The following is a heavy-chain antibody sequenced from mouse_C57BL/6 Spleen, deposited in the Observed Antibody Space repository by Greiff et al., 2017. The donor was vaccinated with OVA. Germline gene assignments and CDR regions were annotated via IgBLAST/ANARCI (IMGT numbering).Heavy chain of an antibody. CDR3: AREEVITTVVARYWYFDV. V-gene: IGHV1-81*01. J-gene: IGHJ1*03. Sequence: QVQLQQSGAELARPGASVTLSCKASGYTFTSYGISWVKQRTGQGLEWIGEIYPRSGNTYYNEKFKGKATLTADKSSSTAYMELRSLTSEDSAVYFCAREEVITTVVARYWYFDVWGTGTTVTVSS. D-gene: IGHD1-1*01. CDR1: GYTFTSYG. CDR2: IYPRSGNT.